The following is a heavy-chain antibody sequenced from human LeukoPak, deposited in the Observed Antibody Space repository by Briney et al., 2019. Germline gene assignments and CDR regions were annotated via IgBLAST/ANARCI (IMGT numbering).Heavy chain of an antibody. CDR1: GFTFSSYG. J-gene: IGHJ4*02. CDR3: ARGWELRPYFDY. Sequence: GGSLRLSCAASGFTFSSYGMHWVRQAPGKGLEWVAVISYDGSNKYYADSVKGRFTISRDNSKNTLYLQMNSLRAEDTAVYYCARGWELRPYFDYWGQGTLVTVSS. CDR2: ISYDGSNK. V-gene: IGHV3-30*03. D-gene: IGHD1-26*01.